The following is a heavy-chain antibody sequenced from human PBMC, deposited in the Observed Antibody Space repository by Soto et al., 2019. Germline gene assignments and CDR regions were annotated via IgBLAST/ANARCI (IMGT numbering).Heavy chain of an antibody. J-gene: IGHJ4*02. CDR2: ITYDGSIT. CDR1: GFTFSNYG. CDR3: ARDWGGGSRKFDY. D-gene: IGHD2-15*01. Sequence: GGSLRLSCAASGFTFSNYGMHWVRQVPGKGLVWVSRITYDGSITNYADSVKGRFTISRDNAKNTLYLQMDSLRAEDTAVYYCARDWGGGSRKFDYWGQGTPVTVSS. V-gene: IGHV3-74*01.